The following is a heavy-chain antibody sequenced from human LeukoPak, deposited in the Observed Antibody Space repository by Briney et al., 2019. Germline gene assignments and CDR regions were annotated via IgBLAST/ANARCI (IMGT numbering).Heavy chain of an antibody. D-gene: IGHD5-18*01. V-gene: IGHV6-1*01. CDR1: GDSVSSNSAA. CDR2: TYYRSKWYN. Sequence: SQTLSLTCAISGDSVSSNSAAWNWIRQSPSRGLEWLGRTYYRSKWYNDYAVSVKSRITINPDTSKNQFPLQLNSVTPEDTAVYYCARDRGEYSYGGYYYGMDVWGQGTTVTVSS. CDR3: ARDRGEYSYGGYYYGMDV. J-gene: IGHJ6*02.